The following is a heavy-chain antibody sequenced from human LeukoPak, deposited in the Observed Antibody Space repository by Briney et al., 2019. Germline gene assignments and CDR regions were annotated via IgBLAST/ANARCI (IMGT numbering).Heavy chain of an antibody. V-gene: IGHV3-30*03. D-gene: IGHD6-13*01. CDR2: ISYDGSNK. Sequence: QSGGSLRLSCAASGFTFSSYGMHWVRQAPGKGLEWVAVISYDGSNKYYADSVKGRFTISRDNSKTTLYLQMSSLRAEDTAVYYCVICIAAAGSFDYWGQGTLVTVSS. CDR1: GFTFSSYG. J-gene: IGHJ4*02. CDR3: VICIAAAGSFDY.